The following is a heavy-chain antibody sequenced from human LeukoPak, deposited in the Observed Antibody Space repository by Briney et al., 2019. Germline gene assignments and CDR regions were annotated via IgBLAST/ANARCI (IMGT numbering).Heavy chain of an antibody. CDR2: ISSSSSYI. D-gene: IGHD3-22*01. Sequence: GGSLRLSCAASGFTFSNYGMSWVRQAPGKGLEWVSSISSSSSYIYYADSVKGRFTISRDNAKNSLYLQMNSLRAEDTAVYHCARDTIYLYYYDSSGYSDYWGQGTLVTVSS. CDR3: ARDTIYLYYYDSSGYSDY. V-gene: IGHV3-21*01. J-gene: IGHJ4*02. CDR1: GFTFSNYG.